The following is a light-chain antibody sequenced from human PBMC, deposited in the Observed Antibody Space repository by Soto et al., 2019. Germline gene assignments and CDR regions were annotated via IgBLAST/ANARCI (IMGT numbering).Light chain of an antibody. CDR2: SGN. CDR3: AAWDDSLNGHI. Sequence: QSVLTQPHSASGTPGQRVTISCSGSSSNIGSNSVHWFQQVPGTAPKPLIYSGNQRPSGVPERFSGSKSGTSASLAISGLQSEDEADYYCAAWDDSLNGHIFGTGTKVTVL. J-gene: IGLJ1*01. V-gene: IGLV1-44*01. CDR1: SSNIGSNS.